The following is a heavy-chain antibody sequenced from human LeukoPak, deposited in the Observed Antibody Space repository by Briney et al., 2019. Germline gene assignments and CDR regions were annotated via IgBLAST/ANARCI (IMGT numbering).Heavy chain of an antibody. J-gene: IGHJ4*02. CDR3: AKEADDYVWGSPYYFDY. Sequence: PGGSLRLSCAASGFTFSSYGMHWVRQAPGNGLEWVAVVSYDGSNKYYADSVKGRFTISRDNSKNTLYLQMNSLRAEDTAVYYCAKEADDYVWGSPYYFDYWGQGTLVTVSS. CDR1: GFTFSSYG. CDR2: VSYDGSNK. D-gene: IGHD3-16*01. V-gene: IGHV3-30*18.